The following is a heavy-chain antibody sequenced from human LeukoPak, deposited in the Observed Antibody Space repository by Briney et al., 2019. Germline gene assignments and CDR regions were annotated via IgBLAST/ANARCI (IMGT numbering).Heavy chain of an antibody. CDR2: IYWDDDK. J-gene: IGHJ3*02. Sequence: ESGPALVKPTQTLTLTCAFSGFSLTTRGVGVGWIRQPPGKALEWLAFIYWDDDKRYSPSLKSRLTITKDTSKKQVVLTVTNLDPVDTATYYCARLAYYDNSGSSRPFDIWGQGTRVTVSS. CDR1: GFSLTTRGVG. D-gene: IGHD3-22*01. V-gene: IGHV2-5*02. CDR3: ARLAYYDNSGSSRPFDI.